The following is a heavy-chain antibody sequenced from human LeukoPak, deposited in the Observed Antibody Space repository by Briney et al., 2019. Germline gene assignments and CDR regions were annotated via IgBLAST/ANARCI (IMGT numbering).Heavy chain of an antibody. J-gene: IGHJ5*02. CDR2: IKGDGSER. CDR1: GFSISNYW. CDR3: VRQAGVS. D-gene: IGHD6-19*01. Sequence: LAGGSLRLSCAVPGFSISNYWMTWVRQAPGKGLEWVANIKGDGSERYYVDSVKGRFTISRDNAKNSLYLQMNSLRAEDTAVYYCVRQAGVSWGQGTLVTVSS. V-gene: IGHV3-7*01.